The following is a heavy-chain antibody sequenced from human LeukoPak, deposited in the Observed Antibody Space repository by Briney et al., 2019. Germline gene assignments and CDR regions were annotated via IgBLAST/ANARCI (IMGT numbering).Heavy chain of an antibody. D-gene: IGHD3-10*01. CDR2: IYSSGTT. J-gene: IGHJ5*02. CDR3: AGGAYGSGSYAKWFDP. Sequence: SQTLSLTCTVSGGSISSDLYYWSWIRQPAWKGLEWIGRIYSSGTTNYNPSLKSRVTISIERSKNQVSLMLNSVTAADTAVYYCAGGAYGSGSYAKWFDPWGQGTLVIVSS. V-gene: IGHV4-61*02. CDR1: GGSISSDLYY.